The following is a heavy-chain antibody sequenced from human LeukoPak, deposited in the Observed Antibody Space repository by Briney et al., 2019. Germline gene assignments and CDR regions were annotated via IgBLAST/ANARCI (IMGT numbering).Heavy chain of an antibody. CDR1: GFTFSSYA. J-gene: IGHJ4*02. Sequence: PGGSLRLSCAASGFTFSSYAMSWVRQAPGKGLEWVSAISGSGGSTYSADSVKGRFTISRDNSKNTLYLQMNSLRAEDTAVYYCAKDQSAIPYYFDYWGQGTLVTVSS. V-gene: IGHV3-23*01. D-gene: IGHD2-2*02. CDR3: AKDQSAIPYYFDY. CDR2: ISGSGGST.